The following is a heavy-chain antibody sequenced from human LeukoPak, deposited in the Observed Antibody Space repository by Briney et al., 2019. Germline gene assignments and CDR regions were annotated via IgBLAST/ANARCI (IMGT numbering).Heavy chain of an antibody. Sequence: SETLSLTCTVSGGSISSSSYYWGWIRQPPGKGLEWIGSIYYSGSTYYNPSLKSRVTISVDTSKNQFSLKLSPVTAADTAVYYCARPAMVRGDDGQLWDYWGRGTLVTVSS. J-gene: IGHJ4*02. CDR1: GGSISSSSYY. CDR3: ARPAMVRGDDGQLWDY. D-gene: IGHD3-10*01. V-gene: IGHV4-39*01. CDR2: IYYSGST.